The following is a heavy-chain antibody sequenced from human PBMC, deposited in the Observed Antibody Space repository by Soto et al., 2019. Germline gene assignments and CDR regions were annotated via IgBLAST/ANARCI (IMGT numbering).Heavy chain of an antibody. CDR2: ISYDGSNK. Sequence: PGGSLRLSCAASGFTFSSYGMHWVRQAPGKGLEWVAVISYDGSNKYYADSVKGRFTISRDNSKNTLYLQMNSLRAEDTAVYYCAKDPKRTGYYGYYFDYRGQGTLVTVSS. J-gene: IGHJ4*02. V-gene: IGHV3-30*18. CDR3: AKDPKRTGYYGYYFDY. D-gene: IGHD1-26*01. CDR1: GFTFSSYG.